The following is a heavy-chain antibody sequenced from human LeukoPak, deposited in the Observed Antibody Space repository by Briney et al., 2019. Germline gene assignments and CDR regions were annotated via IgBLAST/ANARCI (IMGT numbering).Heavy chain of an antibody. J-gene: IGHJ4*02. Sequence: GGSLRLSCAASGFTFSSYAMHWVRQAPGKGLEWVAVISYDGSNKYYADSVKGRFTMSRDNSKNTLYLQMNSLRAEDTAVYYCARAPTRYCSGGSCYLPFDYWGQGTLVTVSS. CDR1: GFTFSSYA. CDR2: ISYDGSNK. CDR3: ARAPTRYCSGGSCYLPFDY. V-gene: IGHV3-30-3*01. D-gene: IGHD2-15*01.